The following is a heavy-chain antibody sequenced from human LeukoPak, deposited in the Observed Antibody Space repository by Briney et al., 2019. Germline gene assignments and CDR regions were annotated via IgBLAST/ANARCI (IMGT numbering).Heavy chain of an antibody. V-gene: IGHV3-53*01. CDR2: IYDGGNT. Sequence: PGGSLRLSCAASGFTVSSAYMSSVRQAPGKGLEWVSIIYDGGNTYYAESVKGRFTISRDHFENTLYLQMNSLRAEDTAVYYCTRETYYDFWSAPGGMDVWGQGTTVTVSS. D-gene: IGHD3-3*01. CDR3: TRETYYDFWSAPGGMDV. J-gene: IGHJ6*02. CDR1: GFTVSSAY.